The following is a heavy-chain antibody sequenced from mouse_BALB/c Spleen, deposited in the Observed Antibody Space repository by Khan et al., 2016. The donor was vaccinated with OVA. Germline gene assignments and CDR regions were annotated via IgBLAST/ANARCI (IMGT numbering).Heavy chain of an antibody. J-gene: IGHJ3*01. CDR1: GFSLTSYG. Sequence: QVQLQQSGPGLVAPSQSLSITCTVSGFSLTSYGVSWVRQPPGKGLEWLGVIWGDGNTNYHSALISRLSISKDDSKSQAFLKLNSLQTDDTATYXCAKIHYGCAWFAYWGQGTLVTVSA. V-gene: IGHV2-3*01. CDR3: AKIHYGCAWFAY. D-gene: IGHD2-2*01. CDR2: IWGDGNT.